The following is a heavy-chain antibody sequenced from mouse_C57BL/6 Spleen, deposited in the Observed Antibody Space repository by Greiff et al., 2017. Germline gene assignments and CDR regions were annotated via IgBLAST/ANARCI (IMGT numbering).Heavy chain of an antibody. J-gene: IGHJ2*01. D-gene: IGHD2-1*01. CDR1: GYTFTSYW. CDR3: ARGSGNYVPFDY. CDR2: IYPSDSET. V-gene: IGHV1-61*01. Sequence: QVQLQQPGAELVRPGSSVKLSCKASGYTFTSYWMDWVKQRPGQGLEWIGNIYPSDSETHYNQKFKDKATLTVDKSSSTAYMQLSSLTSEDSAVYYCARGSGNYVPFDYWGQGTTLTVSS.